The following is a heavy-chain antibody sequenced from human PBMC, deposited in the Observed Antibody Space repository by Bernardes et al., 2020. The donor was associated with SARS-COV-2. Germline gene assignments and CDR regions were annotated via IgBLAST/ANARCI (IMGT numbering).Heavy chain of an antibody. J-gene: IGHJ5*02. CDR2: INHSGSS. D-gene: IGHD3-3*01. CDR1: GGSFSSHY. CDR3: ARGASFGFLSGYSFGRGGPFDP. V-gene: IGHV4-34*01. Sequence: LSLTCAGFGGSFSSHYWTWIRQPPERGLEWVGEINHSGSSTYNPSLKSRVTMSVDTSKMQFSLKLSSVIAADTAVYYCARGASFGFLSGYSFGRGGPFDPWGQGVLVTVAS.